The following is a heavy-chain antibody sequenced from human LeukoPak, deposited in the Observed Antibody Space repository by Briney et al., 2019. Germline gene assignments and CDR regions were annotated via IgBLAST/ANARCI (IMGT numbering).Heavy chain of an antibody. V-gene: IGHV4-59*01. J-gene: IGHJ3*02. CDR1: GGSFSGYY. CDR3: ARREVTETDAFDI. CDR2: IYYSGST. Sequence: PSETLSLTCAVYGGSFSGYYWSWIRQPPGKGLEWIGYIYYSGSTNYNPSLKSRVSISVDTSKNQFSLKLSSVTAADTAVYYCARREVTETDAFDIWGQGTMVTVSS. D-gene: IGHD4-23*01.